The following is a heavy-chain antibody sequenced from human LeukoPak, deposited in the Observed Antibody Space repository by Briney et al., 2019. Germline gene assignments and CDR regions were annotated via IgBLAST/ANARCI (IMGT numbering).Heavy chain of an antibody. J-gene: IGHJ4*02. V-gene: IGHV1-24*01. CDR1: GYTLTELS. CDR2: FDPEDGET. Sequence: GASVKVSCKVSGYTLTELSMHWVRQAPGKGLEWMGGFDPEDGETIYAQKFQGRVTMTEDTSTDTAYMELSSLRSEDTAVYYCATDGYSYGSLDYWGQGTLVTVSS. D-gene: IGHD5-18*01. CDR3: ATDGYSYGSLDY.